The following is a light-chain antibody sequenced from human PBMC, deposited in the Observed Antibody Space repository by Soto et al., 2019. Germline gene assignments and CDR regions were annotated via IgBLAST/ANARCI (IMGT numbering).Light chain of an antibody. CDR3: QQYYNWPRT. Sequence: EIVMTQSPATLSVSPGERATLSCRASQSVSSNLAWYQQKPGQAPRLLIYGASARATGFPARFSGSGSGTEVTLTISSLQSEDFAVYYCQQYYNWPRTFGQGTKVEIK. V-gene: IGKV3-15*01. CDR2: GAS. CDR1: QSVSSN. J-gene: IGKJ1*01.